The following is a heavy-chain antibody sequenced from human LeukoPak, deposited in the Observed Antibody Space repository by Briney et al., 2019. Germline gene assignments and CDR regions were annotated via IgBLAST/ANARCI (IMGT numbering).Heavy chain of an antibody. CDR2: INHSGST. D-gene: IGHD4-23*01. CDR1: GGSFSGYY. CDR3: ASKPRGTVVPHFDY. J-gene: IGHJ4*02. Sequence: SETLSLTCAVYGGSFSGYYWSWIRQPPGKGLEWIGEINHSGSTNYNPSLKSRVTISVDTSKNQFSLKLSSVTAADTAVYYCASKPRGTVVPHFDYWGQGTLVTVSS. V-gene: IGHV4-34*01.